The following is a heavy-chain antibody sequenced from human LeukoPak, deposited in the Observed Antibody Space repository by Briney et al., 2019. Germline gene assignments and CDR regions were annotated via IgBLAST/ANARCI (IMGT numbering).Heavy chain of an antibody. J-gene: IGHJ4*02. V-gene: IGHV1-2*06. CDR1: GYTFIGYY. D-gene: IGHD1-14*01. Sequence: GASVKVSCKASGYTFIGYYIHWIRQAPGQGLEWMGRINPNTGGTNYAQNFQGRVTMTRDTSISTAYMDLSSLRSDDTAVYYCALPQMSGAFDSWGQGTLVIVSS. CDR2: INPNTGGT. CDR3: ALPQMSGAFDS.